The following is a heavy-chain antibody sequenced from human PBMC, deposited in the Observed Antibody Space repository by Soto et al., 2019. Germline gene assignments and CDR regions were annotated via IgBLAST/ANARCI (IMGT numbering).Heavy chain of an antibody. J-gene: IGHJ5*02. D-gene: IGHD3-16*01. CDR3: ARVGGINWFDP. CDR1: GGSISSGGYY. V-gene: IGHV4-31*03. CDR2: IYYSGSN. Sequence: SETLSLTCTVSGGSISSGGYYWSWIRQHPGKGLEWIGYIYYSGSNYYNPSLKSRVTISVDTSKNQFSLKLSSVTAADTAVYYCARVGGINWFDPWGQGTLVTVSS.